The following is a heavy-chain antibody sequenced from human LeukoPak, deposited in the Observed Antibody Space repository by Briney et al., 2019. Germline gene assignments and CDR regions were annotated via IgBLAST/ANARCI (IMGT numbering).Heavy chain of an antibody. V-gene: IGHV4-39*01. CDR3: GRPDGHYGGNSGFAP. CDR2: IYYSGTT. CDR1: GGSISSSSYY. Sequence: SETLSLTCTVSGGSISSSSYYWGWIRQPPGKGLEWIGSIYYSGTTYYNPSLRSRVTISVDTSKNQFSLKLSSVTAADTAVYYCGRPDGHYGGNSGFAPWGQGTLVTVSS. J-gene: IGHJ5*02. D-gene: IGHD4-23*01.